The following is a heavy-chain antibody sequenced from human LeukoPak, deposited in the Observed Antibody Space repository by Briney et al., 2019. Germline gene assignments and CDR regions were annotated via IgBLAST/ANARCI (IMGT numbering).Heavy chain of an antibody. V-gene: IGHV1-46*01. CDR2: IDPSGDST. Sequence: ASAKVSCKASDYTFTGYYMHWVRQAPGQGLEWMGIIDPSGDSTTYAQNFQGRVTMTRDTSTSTVYMELRSLRSEDTAIYYCAKLATSDTGETYWGQGTLVTVSS. CDR1: DYTFTGYY. D-gene: IGHD3-16*01. CDR3: AKLATSDTGETY. J-gene: IGHJ4*02.